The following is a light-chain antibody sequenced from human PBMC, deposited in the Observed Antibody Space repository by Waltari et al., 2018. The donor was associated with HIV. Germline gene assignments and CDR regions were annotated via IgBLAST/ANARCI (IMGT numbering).Light chain of an antibody. CDR1: ALPKKY. CDR3: QSADSSGTVV. CDR2: KDS. Sequence: SYELTQPPSVSVSPGQTARITCSGDALPKKYAYWYQQKPGQAPLLVIYKDSWGPSGIAERFSGSSSGTTVTLTISGVQAADEADYYCQSADSSGTVVFGGGTKLTVL. V-gene: IGLV3-25*03. J-gene: IGLJ2*01.